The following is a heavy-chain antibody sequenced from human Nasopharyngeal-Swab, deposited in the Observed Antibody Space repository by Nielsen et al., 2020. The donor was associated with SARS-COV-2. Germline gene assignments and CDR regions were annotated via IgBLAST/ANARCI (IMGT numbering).Heavy chain of an antibody. D-gene: IGHD5-18*01. Sequence: GGSLRLSCAASGFTFSSYAISWVRQAPGQGLEWVSTVDYDGVRTHYADSVEGRFIISRDNSKNTVYLQIKSLGVEDAAVYYCATWMTAHFDYWGQGTLVT. CDR1: GFTFSSYA. J-gene: IGHJ4*02. V-gene: IGHV3-23*01. CDR2: VDYDGVRT. CDR3: ATWMTAHFDY.